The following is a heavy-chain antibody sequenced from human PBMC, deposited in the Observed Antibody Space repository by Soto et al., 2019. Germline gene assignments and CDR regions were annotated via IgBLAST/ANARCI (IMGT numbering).Heavy chain of an antibody. J-gene: IGHJ6*02. D-gene: IGHD4-17*01. CDR1: GGTFSSYA. Sequence: QVQLVQSGAEVKKPRSSVKVSCKTSGGTFSSYAISWVRQAPGQGLEWMGGIIPIFGTANYAQKFQGRVTITAEDSTSTAYMELSSLRSEDTAVYYCASSYDYRYYYYYGRDVCGQGTTVTVSS. CDR3: ASSYDYRYYYYYGRDV. V-gene: IGHV1-69*01. CDR2: IIPIFGTA.